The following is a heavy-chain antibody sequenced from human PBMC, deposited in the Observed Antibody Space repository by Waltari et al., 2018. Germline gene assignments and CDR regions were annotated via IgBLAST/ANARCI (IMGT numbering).Heavy chain of an antibody. CDR2: IYPGGAT. J-gene: IGHJ4*02. V-gene: IGHV4-39*07. D-gene: IGHD3-10*01. CDR3: ARGGVIHAQDLDY. CDR1: GGSISRSSYY. Sequence: QLQLQESGPGLVKPSETLSLTCTVSGGSISRSSYYWGWIRQPPGQGLEWIATIYPGGATYYTPSLKGRVTISLDTSKNQFSLNLISVTAADTAVYYCARGGVIHAQDLDYWGPGTLVTVSS.